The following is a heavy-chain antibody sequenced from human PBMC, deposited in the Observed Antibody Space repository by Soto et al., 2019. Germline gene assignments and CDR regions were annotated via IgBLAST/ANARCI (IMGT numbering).Heavy chain of an antibody. D-gene: IGHD1-26*01. CDR1: GFTFSSYG. CDR3: AREGGNLNWFDP. J-gene: IGHJ5*02. V-gene: IGHV3-48*02. Sequence: GGSLRLSCAASGFTFSSYGMNWVRQAPGKGLEWVSYISSSSTIYYADSVKGRFTISRDNAKNSLYLQMNSLRDEDTAVYYCAREGGNLNWFDPWGQGTLVTVSS. CDR2: ISSSSTI.